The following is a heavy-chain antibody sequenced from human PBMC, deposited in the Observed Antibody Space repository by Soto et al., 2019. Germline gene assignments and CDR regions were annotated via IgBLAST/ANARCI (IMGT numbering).Heavy chain of an antibody. D-gene: IGHD3-10*01. Sequence: GGSLRLSCAASGFTFSSYGMHWVRQAPGKGLEWVAVISYDGSNKYYADSVKGRFTISRDNSKNTLYLQMNSLRAEDTAVYYCAKDQGYYGSGSYPYYFDYWGQGTLVTVSS. V-gene: IGHV3-30*18. J-gene: IGHJ4*02. CDR1: GFTFSSYG. CDR3: AKDQGYYGSGSYPYYFDY. CDR2: ISYDGSNK.